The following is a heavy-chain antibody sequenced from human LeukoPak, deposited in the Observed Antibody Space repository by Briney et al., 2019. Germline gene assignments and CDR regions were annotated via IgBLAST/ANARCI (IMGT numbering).Heavy chain of an antibody. CDR1: GFTFSSYA. CDR3: ARGQGYDSSGYESDY. J-gene: IGHJ4*02. Sequence: PGGSLRLSCAASGFTFSSYAMSWVRQPPGKGLEWIGEINHSGSTNYNPSLKSRVTISVDTSKNQFSLKLSSVTAADTAVYYCARGQGYDSSGYESDYWGQGTLVTVSS. V-gene: IGHV4-34*01. D-gene: IGHD3-22*01. CDR2: INHSGST.